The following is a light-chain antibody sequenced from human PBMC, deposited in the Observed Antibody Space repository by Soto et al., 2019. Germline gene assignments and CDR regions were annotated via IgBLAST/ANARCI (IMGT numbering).Light chain of an antibody. Sequence: DIQMTQSPSSLSASLGDRVTITCRASQSIGDSLAWYQQKPGKAPYLLISDVSSLERGVPSRFSGSGSGTEFTLTISSMQPDDFATFYCQQYNGYSRTFGQGTKVDIK. CDR1: QSIGDS. CDR3: QQYNGYSRT. V-gene: IGKV1-5*01. J-gene: IGKJ1*01. CDR2: DVS.